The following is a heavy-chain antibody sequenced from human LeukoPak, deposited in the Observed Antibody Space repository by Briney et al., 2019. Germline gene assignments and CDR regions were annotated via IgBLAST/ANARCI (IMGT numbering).Heavy chain of an antibody. CDR1: GFTFSSSA. CDR3: AKDAKQWLVGGEFDY. Sequence: GGSLRLSCAASGFTFSSSAMSWVRQAPGKGLDWVSAISGSGASTYYADSVKGRFTISRDNSKNTLYLQMNSLRAEDTAVYYCAKDAKQWLVGGEFDYWGQGTLVTVSS. CDR2: ISGSGAST. V-gene: IGHV3-23*01. D-gene: IGHD6-19*01. J-gene: IGHJ4*02.